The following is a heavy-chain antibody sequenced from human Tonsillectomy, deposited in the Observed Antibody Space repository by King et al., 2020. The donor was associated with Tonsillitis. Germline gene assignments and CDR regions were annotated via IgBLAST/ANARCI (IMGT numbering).Heavy chain of an antibody. Sequence: HVQLVESGGGLVQPGGSLRLSCAASGFTFSDFYMSWIRQAPGKGLEWVSNISYSGTYTNYADSVKGRFTISRDNAKDSLYLQLNSLRDEDTAMYYCARPLYGAQWLVPFDSWGQGTLVTVSS. V-gene: IGHV3-11*05. CDR2: ISYSGTYT. CDR3: ARPLYGAQWLVPFDS. J-gene: IGHJ4*02. CDR1: GFTFSDFY. D-gene: IGHD6-19*01.